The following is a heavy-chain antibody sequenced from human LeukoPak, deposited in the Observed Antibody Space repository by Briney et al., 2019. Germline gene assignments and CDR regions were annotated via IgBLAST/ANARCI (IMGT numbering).Heavy chain of an antibody. D-gene: IGHD1-26*01. CDR1: GYTFTDYY. CDR3: ARLGSIVGALGY. CDR2: VDPEDGET. Sequence: ASVKISCKVSGYTFTDYYMHWVQQAPGKGLEWMGLVDPEDGETIYAEKFQGRVTITADTSTSTVYMELSSLRSEDTAVYYCARLGSIVGALGYWGQGTLVTVSS. J-gene: IGHJ4*02. V-gene: IGHV1-69-2*01.